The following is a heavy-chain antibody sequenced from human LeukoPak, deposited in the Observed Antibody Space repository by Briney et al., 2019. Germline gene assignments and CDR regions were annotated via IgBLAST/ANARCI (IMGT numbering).Heavy chain of an antibody. CDR1: GFTFSSYA. CDR3: AREVSRRIAAAGRWFDP. V-gene: IGHV3-30*04. Sequence: EPGGSLRLSCAASGFTFSSYAMHWVRQAPGKGLEWVAVISYDGSNKYYADSVKGRFTISRDNSKNTLYLQMNSLRAEDTAVYYCAREVSRRIAAAGRWFDPWGQGTLVTVSS. D-gene: IGHD6-13*01. CDR2: ISYDGSNK. J-gene: IGHJ5*02.